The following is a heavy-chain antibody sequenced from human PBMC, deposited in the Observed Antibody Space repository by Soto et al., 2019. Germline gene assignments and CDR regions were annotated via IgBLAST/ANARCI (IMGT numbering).Heavy chain of an antibody. CDR2: IIPILGIA. V-gene: IGHV1-69*02. CDR1: GGTFSSYT. CDR3: ASLVTIFGVVIPTHHAFDI. J-gene: IGHJ3*02. Sequence: GASVKVSCKASGGTFSSYTISWVRQAPGQGLEWMGRIIPILGIANYAQKFQGRVTITADKSTSTAYMELSSLRSEDTAVYYCASLVTIFGVVIPTHHAFDIWGQGTMVTVSS. D-gene: IGHD3-3*01.